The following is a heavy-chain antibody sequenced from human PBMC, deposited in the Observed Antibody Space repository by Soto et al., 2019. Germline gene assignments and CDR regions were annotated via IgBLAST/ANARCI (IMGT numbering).Heavy chain of an antibody. CDR1: GLTVSSND. CDR2: TYSAGNT. J-gene: IGHJ4*01. CDR3: ARGSLY. Sequence: EVQLVESGGGLVQPGGSLRLSCAASGLTVSSNDMSWVRQAPGKGLECVSITYSAGNTYYADSVKGRFIISRDNSKNTLYLQMNSLRADDTAVYYCARGSLYWGQGTLVTVS. V-gene: IGHV3-66*01.